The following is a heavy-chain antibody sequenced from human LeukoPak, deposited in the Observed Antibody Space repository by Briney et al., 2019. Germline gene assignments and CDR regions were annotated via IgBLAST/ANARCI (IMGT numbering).Heavy chain of an antibody. V-gene: IGHV4-34*01. CDR2: INHSGST. Sequence: SETLSLTCAVYGGSFSGYYWSWIRQPPGKGLEWIGEINHSGSTYYNPSLKSRVTISVDTSKNQFSLKLSSVTAADTAVYYCARDRFWSGYYGFTDYYYGMDVWGQGTTVTVSS. D-gene: IGHD3-3*01. CDR3: ARDRFWSGYYGFTDYYYGMDV. J-gene: IGHJ6*02. CDR1: GGSFSGYY.